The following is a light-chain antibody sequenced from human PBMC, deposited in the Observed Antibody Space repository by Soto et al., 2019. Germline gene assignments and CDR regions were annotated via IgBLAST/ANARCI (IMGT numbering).Light chain of an antibody. Sequence: QSALTQPASVSGSPGQSITISCTGTSSDVGGYHYVSWYQQHPGKAPKLLIYEVRNRPSGVSNRFSGSKSGNTASLTISGLQAEDEADYYCSSYTTGSTLVFGGGTKVTVL. J-gene: IGLJ2*01. CDR3: SSYTTGSTLV. V-gene: IGLV2-14*01. CDR2: EVR. CDR1: SSDVGGYHY.